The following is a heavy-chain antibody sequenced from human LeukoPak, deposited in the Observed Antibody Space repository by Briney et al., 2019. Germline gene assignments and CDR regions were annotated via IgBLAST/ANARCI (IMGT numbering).Heavy chain of an antibody. V-gene: IGHV4-59*04. Sequence: SETLSLTCTVSGGSIGSYYWSLIRQPPGKGLEWIGYIYYSRSTYYNPSLKSRVTISVDTSKNQFSLKLSSVTAADTAVYYCAPIVVVPAAMPVQFDYWGQGTLVTVSS. CDR1: GGSIGSYY. J-gene: IGHJ4*02. CDR2: IYYSRST. D-gene: IGHD2-2*01. CDR3: APIVVVPAAMPVQFDY.